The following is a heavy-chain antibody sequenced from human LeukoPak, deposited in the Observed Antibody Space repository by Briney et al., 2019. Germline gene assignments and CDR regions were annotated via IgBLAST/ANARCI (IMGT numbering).Heavy chain of an antibody. D-gene: IGHD6-19*01. J-gene: IGHJ4*02. CDR1: GYSLTSHY. Sequence: GASVKVSCKASGYSLTSHYMHWVRQAPGQGLEWMGIINPSGGSTSYAQKFQGRVTMTRDTSTSTVYMELSSLRSEDTAVYYCAREIRIAVAGTSSWLGYWGQGTLVTVSS. CDR3: AREIRIAVAGTSSWLGY. V-gene: IGHV1-46*01. CDR2: INPSGGST.